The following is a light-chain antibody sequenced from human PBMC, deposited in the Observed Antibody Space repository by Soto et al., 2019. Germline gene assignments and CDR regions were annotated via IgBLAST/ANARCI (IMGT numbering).Light chain of an antibody. Sequence: DILLTQSPTSLAVSLGERATINCKSSQGVLYNSNNKNYLAWYQQKPGQSPKLLIYWASTRESGVPDRFSGSGSGTDFTLTISSLQAEDVAVYYCQQYYGTPWTFGQGTKLEIK. CDR3: QQYYGTPWT. V-gene: IGKV4-1*01. J-gene: IGKJ2*02. CDR1: QGVLYNSNNKNY. CDR2: WAS.